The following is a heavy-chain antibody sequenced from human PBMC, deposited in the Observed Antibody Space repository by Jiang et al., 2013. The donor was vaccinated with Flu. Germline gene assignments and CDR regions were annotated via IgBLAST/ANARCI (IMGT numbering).Heavy chain of an antibody. Sequence: GAEVKKPGGVSEGXPGKGPLDTHSPIIISTGYDRPLDKGPEWMGWMNPNNGDTGYAQKFQGRVTMTRETSMTTAYMDLRSLTSEDTAVYYCARGITFFSGEKYGMDVWGQGTTVTVSS. V-gene: IGHV1-8*01. J-gene: IGHJ6*02. CDR1: DTHSPII. CDR2: MNPNNGDT. D-gene: IGHD3-16*01. CDR3: ARGITFFSGEKYGMDV.